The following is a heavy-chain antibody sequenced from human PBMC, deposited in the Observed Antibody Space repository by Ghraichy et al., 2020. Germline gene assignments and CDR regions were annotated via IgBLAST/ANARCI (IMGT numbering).Heavy chain of an antibody. D-gene: IGHD3-22*01. Sequence: LSLTCAASGFTFSNAYMTWVRQTPGKGLEWVGHIKREADGGTTDYAAPVKGRFTISRDDSETMVYLQMNSLKTEDTAVYYCTTDGWDSSGYFYHSGYWGQGTLVTVSS. CDR1: GFTFSNAY. CDR2: IKREADGGTT. V-gene: IGHV3-15*01. CDR3: TTDGWDSSGYFYHSGY. J-gene: IGHJ4*02.